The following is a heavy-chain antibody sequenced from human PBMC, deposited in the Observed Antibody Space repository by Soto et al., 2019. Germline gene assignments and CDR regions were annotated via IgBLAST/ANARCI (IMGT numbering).Heavy chain of an antibody. CDR1: GFPFNTYI. J-gene: IGHJ6*02. V-gene: IGHV3-21*01. CDR3: AREYTAWPLAYGLDV. D-gene: IGHD2-2*02. CDR2: ISSRSDI. Sequence: GSLMLSCVCSGFPFNTYIINLVRPAPGKGLEWVSSISSRSDIYYADSVKGRFTISRDNAKNSVSLQMNSLRAEDTAVYYCAREYTAWPLAYGLDVWGQGTTVNVS.